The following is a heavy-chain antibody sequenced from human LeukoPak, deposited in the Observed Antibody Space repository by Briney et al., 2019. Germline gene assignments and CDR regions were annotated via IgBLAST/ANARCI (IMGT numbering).Heavy chain of an antibody. CDR3: ARSYGSGNYFDY. V-gene: IGHV4-59*01. CDR1: GGSISTYY. Sequence: PSETLSLTCTVSGGSISTYYWSWIRQPPGKGLEWIGYIYYTGSTEHNPSLKSRVTLSVDTSKNQFSLRLNSVTAADTAVYYCARSYGSGNYFDYWGQGTWSPSPQ. J-gene: IGHJ4*02. CDR2: IYYTGST. D-gene: IGHD3-10*01.